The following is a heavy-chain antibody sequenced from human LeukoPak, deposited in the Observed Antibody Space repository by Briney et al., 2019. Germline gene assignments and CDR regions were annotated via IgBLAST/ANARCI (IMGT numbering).Heavy chain of an antibody. D-gene: IGHD5-12*01. V-gene: IGHV4-30-4*08. CDR2: IYYSGST. J-gene: IGHJ4*02. CDR3: AREGYSGYDYVGRYFDY. Sequence: SETLSLTCTVSGGSISSYYWSWIRQPPGKGLEWIGYIYYSGSTYYNPSLKSRVTISVDTSKNQFSLKLSSVTAADTAVYYCAREGYSGYDYVGRYFDYWGQGTLVTVSS. CDR1: GGSISSYY.